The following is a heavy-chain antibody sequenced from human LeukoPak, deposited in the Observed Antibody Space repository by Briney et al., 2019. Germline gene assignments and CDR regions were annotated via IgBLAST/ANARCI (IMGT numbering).Heavy chain of an antibody. CDR2: ISYDGSNK. J-gene: IGHJ6*03. Sequence: PGRSLRLSCAASGFTFSSYAMHWVRQAPGKGLEWVAVISYDGSNKYYADSVKGRFTISRDNSKNTLYLQMNSLRAEDTAVYHCAKGLDCSSTSCYDRYYYYYMDVRGKGTTVAVSS. CDR1: GFTFSSYA. CDR3: AKGLDCSSTSCYDRYYYYYMDV. D-gene: IGHD2-2*01. V-gene: IGHV3-30-3*01.